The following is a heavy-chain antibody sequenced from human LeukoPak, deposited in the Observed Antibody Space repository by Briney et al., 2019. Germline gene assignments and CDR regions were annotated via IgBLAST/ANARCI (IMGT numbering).Heavy chain of an antibody. V-gene: IGHV3-30*18. J-gene: IGHJ4*02. CDR1: GFTFSSYG. Sequence: GGSLRLSCAASGFTFSSYGMHWVRQAPGKGLEWVAVISYDGSNKYYADSVKGLFTISRDNSKNTLYLQMNSLRAEDTAVYYCAKDSRMSDYYGSGSPGIDYWGQGTLVTVSS. CDR3: AKDSRMSDYYGSGSPGIDY. CDR2: ISYDGSNK. D-gene: IGHD3-10*01.